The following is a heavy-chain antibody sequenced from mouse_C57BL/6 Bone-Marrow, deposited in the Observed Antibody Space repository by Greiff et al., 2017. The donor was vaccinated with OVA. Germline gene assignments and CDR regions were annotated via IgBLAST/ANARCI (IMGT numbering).Heavy chain of an antibody. CDR3: ARNSPYDYDPYWYFDV. CDR2: IYIGNGYT. CDR1: GYTFTSYG. V-gene: IGHV1-58*01. D-gene: IGHD2-4*01. Sequence: EVKLVESGAELVRPGSSVKMSCKTSGYTFTSYGINWVKQRPGQGLEWIGYIYIGNGYTEYNEKFKGKATLTSDTSSSTAYMQLSSLTSEDSAIYFCARNSPYDYDPYWYFDVWGTGTTVTVSS. J-gene: IGHJ1*03.